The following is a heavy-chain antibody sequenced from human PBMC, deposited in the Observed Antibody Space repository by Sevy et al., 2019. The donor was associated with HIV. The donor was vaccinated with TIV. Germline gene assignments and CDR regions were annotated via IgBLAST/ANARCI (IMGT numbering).Heavy chain of an antibody. CDR3: ARLRFGEFSDY. D-gene: IGHD3-10*01. CDR2: ISSSGGTI. V-gene: IGHV3-11*01. J-gene: IGHJ4*02. CDR1: GFTFSDYY. Sequence: GGSLRLSCAASGFTFSDYYMSWSRQAPGKGLEWVSYISSSGGTIYYAYSMKGRFTISRDNAKNSLYLQMKSLRAEDTAVYYCARLRFGEFSDYWGQGTLVTVSS.